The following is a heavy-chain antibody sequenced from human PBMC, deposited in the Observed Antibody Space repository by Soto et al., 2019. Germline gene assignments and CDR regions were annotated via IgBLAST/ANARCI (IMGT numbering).Heavy chain of an antibody. CDR3: AKDSGYNYGYFRWFDP. D-gene: IGHD5-18*01. CDR1: GVSFSGYY. V-gene: IGHV4-34*01. Sequence: SETLSLTCAVYGVSFSGYYWTWIRQPPGTGLEWIGEIYHSGSTYYNPSLKSRVTISVDRSKNRFSLKLNSVTAADTAVYYCAKDSGYNYGYFRWFDPWGQGTLVTVSS. CDR2: IYHSGST. J-gene: IGHJ5*02.